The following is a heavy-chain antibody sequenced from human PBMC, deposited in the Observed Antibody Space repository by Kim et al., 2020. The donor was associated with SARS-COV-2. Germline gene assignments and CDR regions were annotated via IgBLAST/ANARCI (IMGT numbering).Heavy chain of an antibody. Sequence: SETLSLTCTVSGGSISSGGYYWSWIRQHPGKGLEWIGYIYYSGSTYYNPSLKSRVTISVDTSKNQFSLKLSSVTAADTAVYYCARTNSSSWYVAYYYGMDVWGQGTTVTVSS. CDR1: GGSISSGGYY. CDR2: IYYSGST. CDR3: ARTNSSSWYVAYYYGMDV. D-gene: IGHD6-13*01. V-gene: IGHV4-31*03. J-gene: IGHJ6*02.